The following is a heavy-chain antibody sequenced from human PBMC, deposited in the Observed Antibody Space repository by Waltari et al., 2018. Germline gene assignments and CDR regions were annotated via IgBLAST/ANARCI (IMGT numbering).Heavy chain of an antibody. D-gene: IGHD3-16*01. CDR3: ARDLGGSDL. J-gene: IGHJ5*02. Sequence: QVQKQEAGPGLVKPSETRALSGTGSGGAIRRYYGSWIRQPAGKGLEWIGRIYTSGSTNYNPSLRSRVTLSVDTSKNQFSLKLSSVTAADTAVYCCARDLGGSDLWGQGTLVTVSS. CDR1: GGAIRRYY. CDR2: IYTSGST. V-gene: IGHV4-4*07.